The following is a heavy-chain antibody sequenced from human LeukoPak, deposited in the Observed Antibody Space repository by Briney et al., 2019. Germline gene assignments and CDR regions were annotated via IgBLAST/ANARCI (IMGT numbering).Heavy chain of an antibody. V-gene: IGHV3-74*01. D-gene: IGHD2-2*01. CDR2: INSDGSST. Sequence: HPGGSLRLSCAASGFTFSSYWMHWVRQAPGKGLVWVSRINSDGSSTSYADSVKGRFTISRDNAKNTLYLQMNSLRAEDTAVYYCARGQHVPAATPYYYYYGMDVWGQGTTVTVSS. J-gene: IGHJ6*02. CDR1: GFTFSSYW. CDR3: ARGQHVPAATPYYYYYGMDV.